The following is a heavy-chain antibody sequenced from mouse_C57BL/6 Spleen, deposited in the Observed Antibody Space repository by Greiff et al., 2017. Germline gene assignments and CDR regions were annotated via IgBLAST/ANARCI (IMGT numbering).Heavy chain of an antibody. Sequence: VQLQQSGPELVKPGASVKISCKASGYTFTDYYMNWVKQSHGKSLEWIGDINPNNGGTSYNQKFKGKATLTLDKSSSTAYMELRSLTSEDSAVYYCARTTTVPYWYFDVWGTGTTVTVSS. D-gene: IGHD1-1*01. J-gene: IGHJ1*03. CDR1: GYTFTDYY. CDR3: ARTTTVPYWYFDV. V-gene: IGHV1-26*01. CDR2: INPNNGGT.